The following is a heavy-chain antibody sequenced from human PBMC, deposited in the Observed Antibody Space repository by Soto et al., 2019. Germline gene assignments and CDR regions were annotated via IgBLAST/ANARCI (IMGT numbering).Heavy chain of an antibody. V-gene: IGHV3-74*01. D-gene: IGHD1-20*01. J-gene: IGHJ3*01. CDR1: GFIFNNYW. Sequence: EVHLLESGGGFAQPGGSLRLSCAASGFIFNNYWTHWVRQAPGKGLVWVSRIKGDESTTNYADSVKGRFTISRDNARYTLFLQMNSLGVEDTAVYYCARGIPGHYGFDVWGQGTMVTVSS. CDR2: IKGDESTT. CDR3: ARGIPGHYGFDV.